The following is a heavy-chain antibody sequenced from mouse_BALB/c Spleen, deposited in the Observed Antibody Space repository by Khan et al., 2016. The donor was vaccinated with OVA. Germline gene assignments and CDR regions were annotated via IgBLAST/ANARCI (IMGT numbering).Heavy chain of an antibody. V-gene: IGHV1S132*01. CDR3: ARGYCGNYEFAY. CDR2: IFPGTGTT. D-gene: IGHD2-1*01. CDR1: GYTFTSYW. J-gene: IGHJ3*01. Sequence: QVQLQQSGAELVKPGASVKLSCKTSGYTFTSYWIQWVKQRPGQGLGWIGQIFPGTGTTYYNENFKGKATLTIDTSSTTAYMQLNSLTSEDSAVYFCARGYCGNYEFAYWGQGTLVTVSA.